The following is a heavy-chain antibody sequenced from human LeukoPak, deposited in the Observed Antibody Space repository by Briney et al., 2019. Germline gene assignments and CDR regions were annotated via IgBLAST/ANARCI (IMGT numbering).Heavy chain of an antibody. Sequence: PGGALRLPCSVSGFNLNSNYLDWVRPAPGKGLEGVSIIYDNNSTYYADSVKGRFTISRGNSKNTLYLQMNSLRAEDTAVYYCARRLDCSAGTFYYWGQGTLVTVSS. D-gene: IGHD2-21*01. V-gene: IGHV3-53*01. J-gene: IGHJ4*02. CDR1: GFNLNSNY. CDR2: IYDNNST. CDR3: ARRLDCSAGTFYY.